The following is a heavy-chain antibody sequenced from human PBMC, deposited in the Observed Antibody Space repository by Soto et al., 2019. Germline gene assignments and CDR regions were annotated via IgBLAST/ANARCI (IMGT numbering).Heavy chain of an antibody. CDR2: IYGGGTT. Sequence: EVQLVESGGGWIQPGGSLRLSCAASGFAVSSKYMTWVRHAPGKGLEWVSVIYGGGTTYYADSVKGRFTISRDTSKNTLYLQMNSLRAEDAAVYYCVKTTGWPGFDFWGQGTLVTVSS. CDR3: VKTTGWPGFDF. CDR1: GFAVSSKY. D-gene: IGHD6-19*01. V-gene: IGHV3-53*01. J-gene: IGHJ4*02.